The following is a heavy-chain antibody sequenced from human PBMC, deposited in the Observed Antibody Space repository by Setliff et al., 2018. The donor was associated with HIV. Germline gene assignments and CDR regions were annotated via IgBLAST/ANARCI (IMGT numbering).Heavy chain of an antibody. Sequence: PSETLSLTCTISGGSITGYFWSWIRQPPGKGLEWIGYIYYNGNTNYNPSLKSRGTISLDTSKSQFSLKLVSVTVADTAVYYCARGQEAFPAPHYMDVWGKGTTVTVSS. V-gene: IGHV4-59*12. CDR1: GGSITGYF. J-gene: IGHJ6*04. CDR3: ARGQEAFPAPHYMDV. CDR2: IYYNGNT.